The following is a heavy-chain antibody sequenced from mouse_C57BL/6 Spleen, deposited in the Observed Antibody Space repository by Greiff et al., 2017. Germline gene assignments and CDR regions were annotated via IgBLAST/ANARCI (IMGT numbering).Heavy chain of an antibody. D-gene: IGHD1-1*01. CDR3: ARGYCGRGGY. CDR2: VYPGDGDT. J-gene: IGHJ2*01. CDR1: GYAFSSSW. Sequence: QVQLQQSGPELVKPGASVKISCKASGYAFSSSWMNWVKQRPGKGLEWIGRVYPGDGDTNYNGKFKGKATLTADKSSSTAYMQLSSLTSEDSAVYCCARGYCGRGGYWGQGTTLTVSS. V-gene: IGHV1-82*01.